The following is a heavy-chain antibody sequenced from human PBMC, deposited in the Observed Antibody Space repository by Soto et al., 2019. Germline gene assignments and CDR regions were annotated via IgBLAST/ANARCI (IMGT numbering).Heavy chain of an antibody. CDR1: GYSISSGYY. CDR2: IYHRGRT. V-gene: IGHV4-38-2*02. Sequence: SETLSLTCTVSGYSISSGYYWGWIRQPPGKGLEWIGSIYHRGRTYYNPSLKSRVTISVDTSKNQFSRKRSSVTAADTAVYYCAREPNYYGSGNPRWFDPWGQGTLVTVSS. CDR3: AREPNYYGSGNPRWFDP. D-gene: IGHD3-10*01. J-gene: IGHJ5*02.